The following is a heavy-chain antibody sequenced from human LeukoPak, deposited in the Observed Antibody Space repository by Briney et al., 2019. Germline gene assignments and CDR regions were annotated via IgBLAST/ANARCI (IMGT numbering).Heavy chain of an antibody. J-gene: IGHJ4*02. CDR2: IHYSGST. Sequence: PSETLSLTCTVSGGSISGYYWSWIRQPPGKGLEWIGYIHYSGSTNYNPSLKSRVTISVDTSKNQFSLKLHSVTAADTAVYYCARYYCSSTTCYNFDYWGQGTVVTVSS. CDR1: GGSISGYY. CDR3: ARYYCSSTTCYNFDY. V-gene: IGHV4-59*01. D-gene: IGHD2-2*02.